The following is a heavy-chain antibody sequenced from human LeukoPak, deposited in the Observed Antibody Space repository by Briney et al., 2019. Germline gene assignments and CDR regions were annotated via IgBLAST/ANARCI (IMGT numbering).Heavy chain of an antibody. D-gene: IGHD6-6*01. J-gene: IGHJ6*03. V-gene: IGHV1-69*05. Sequence: TVKVSCKASGGTFSSYAISWVRQAPGQGLEWMGGIIPIFGTANYAQKFQGRVTITTDESTSTAYMELSSLRSEDTAVYYCARVPRYSSSSSYMDVWGKGTTVTVSS. CDR1: GGTFSSYA. CDR3: ARVPRYSSSSSYMDV. CDR2: IIPIFGTA.